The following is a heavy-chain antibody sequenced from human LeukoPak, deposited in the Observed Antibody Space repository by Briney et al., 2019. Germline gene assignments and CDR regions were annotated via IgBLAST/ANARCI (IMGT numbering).Heavy chain of an antibody. CDR1: GGSFSGYY. CDR2: INHSGST. D-gene: IGHD5-18*01. CDR3: ASFPQRWLPPAH. V-gene: IGHV4-34*01. Sequence: SETLSLTCAVYGGSFSGYYWSWIRQPPGKGLEWIGEINHSGSTNYNPSLKSRVTISVDTSKNQFSLKLSSVTVADTAVYYCASFPQRWLPPAHWGQGTLVTVSS. J-gene: IGHJ4*02.